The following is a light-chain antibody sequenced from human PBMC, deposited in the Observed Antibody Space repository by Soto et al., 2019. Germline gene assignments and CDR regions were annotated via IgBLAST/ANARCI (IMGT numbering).Light chain of an antibody. CDR2: DAS. Sequence: DIQMTQSPSSLSASVGDRVTITCRASQGISIYLAWYQQKPGKVPKLLIYDASTLQSGVPSRFSGSGSGTDFTLTIRGLQPEDVATYYCQKYNGAPLTFGGGTKVEIK. CDR1: QGISIY. V-gene: IGKV1-27*01. J-gene: IGKJ4*01. CDR3: QKYNGAPLT.